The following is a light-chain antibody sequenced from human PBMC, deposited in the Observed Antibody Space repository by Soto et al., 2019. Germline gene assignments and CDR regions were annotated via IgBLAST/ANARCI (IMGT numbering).Light chain of an antibody. J-gene: IGKJ2*01. Sequence: EVVMTQSPATLSASPGERVILSCRASQNIGSNLAWYQQRPGQAPRLLMYGASTRATETPARFSGSGSATDFTLTISSLQSEDFAVYYCQQRSNWPPDKYTFGQGTKLEI. V-gene: IGKV3-15*01. CDR3: QQRSNWPPDKYT. CDR2: GAS. CDR1: QNIGSN.